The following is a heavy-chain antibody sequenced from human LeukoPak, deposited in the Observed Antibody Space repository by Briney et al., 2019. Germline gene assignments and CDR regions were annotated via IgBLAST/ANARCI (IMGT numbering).Heavy chain of an antibody. J-gene: IGHJ4*02. Sequence: GESLKNSCKGSGYSFTSYWIGWVRQMPGKGLEWKGIIYPGDSDTRYSPSFQGQVTISADKSISTAYLQWSSLKASDTAMYYCATATPTHHFDYWGQGTLVTVSS. CDR3: ATATPTHHFDY. CDR1: GYSFTSYW. CDR2: IYPGDSDT. V-gene: IGHV5-51*01. D-gene: IGHD5-24*01.